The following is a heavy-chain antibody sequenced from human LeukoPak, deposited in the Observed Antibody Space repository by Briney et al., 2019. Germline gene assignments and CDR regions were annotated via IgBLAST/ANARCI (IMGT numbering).Heavy chain of an antibody. V-gene: IGHV3-21*01. Sequence: GGSLRLSCAASGFTFSSYSINWVRQAPGKGLEWVSSISSSSSYIYYADSVKGRFTISRDNAKNSLYLQMNSLRAEDTAVYYCARDYGDYKGDFDYWGQGTLVTVSS. CDR1: GFTFSSYS. J-gene: IGHJ4*02. CDR2: ISSSSSYI. D-gene: IGHD4-17*01. CDR3: ARDYGDYKGDFDY.